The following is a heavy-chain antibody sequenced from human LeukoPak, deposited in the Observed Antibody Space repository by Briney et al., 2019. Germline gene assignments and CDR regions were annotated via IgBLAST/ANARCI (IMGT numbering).Heavy chain of an antibody. D-gene: IGHD3-9*01. CDR1: GFTFRNYG. V-gene: IGHV3-30*02. J-gene: IGHJ4*02. CDR3: AKHVLRYLDWLSFFDY. CDR2: IRYDGSNE. Sequence: GSLRLSCAASGFTFRNYGIHWVRQAPGKGLEWVAFIRYDGSNEYYADSVKGRFTISRDNSKNTLYLQMNSLRAEDTAVYYCAKHVLRYLDWLSFFDYWGQGTLVTVSS.